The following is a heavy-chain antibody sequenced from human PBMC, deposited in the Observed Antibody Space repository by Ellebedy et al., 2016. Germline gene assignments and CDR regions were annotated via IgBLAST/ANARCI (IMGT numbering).Heavy chain of an antibody. Sequence: GESLKISCAASGFTFSDYFLSWIRQTPGKGLEWVSYISSRNSYTNYADSVKGRFTISRDNAKNSLYLQMNSLRAEDTAVYYWERNLKRGLWLVEGTFDYWGQGTLVTVSS. J-gene: IGHJ4*02. CDR2: ISSRNSYT. CDR3: ERNLKRGLWLVEGTFDY. V-gene: IGHV3-11*06. D-gene: IGHD6-19*01. CDR1: GFTFSDYF.